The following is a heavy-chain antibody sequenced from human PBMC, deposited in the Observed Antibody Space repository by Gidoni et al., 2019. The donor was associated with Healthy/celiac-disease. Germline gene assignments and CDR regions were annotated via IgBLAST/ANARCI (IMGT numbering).Heavy chain of an antibody. CDR3: ARGGAVAATGYFDY. V-gene: IGHV3-48*03. J-gene: IGHJ4*02. CDR1: GFTFSSYE. D-gene: IGHD2-15*01. Sequence: EVQLVESGGGLVQPGGSLRLSCAASGFTFSSYEMNWVRQAPGKGLEWVSYISSSGSTIYYADSVKGRFTISRDNAKNSLYLQMNSLRAEDTAVYYCARGGAVAATGYFDYWGQGTLVTVSS. CDR2: ISSSGSTI.